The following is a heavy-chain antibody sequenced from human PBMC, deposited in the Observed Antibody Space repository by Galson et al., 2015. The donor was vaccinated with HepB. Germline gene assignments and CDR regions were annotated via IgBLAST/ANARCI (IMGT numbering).Heavy chain of an antibody. D-gene: IGHD2-2*01. J-gene: IGHJ6*03. V-gene: IGHV1-3*01. CDR2: INAGNGNT. CDR1: GYTFTSYA. CDR3: AREVGDIVVVPAAPPPKYYYYYMDV. Sequence: SVKVSCKASGYTFTSYAMHWVRQAPGQRLEWMGWINAGNGNTKYSQKFQGRVTITRDTSASTAYMELSSLRSEDTAVYYCAREVGDIVVVPAAPPPKYYYYYMDVWGKGTTVTVSS.